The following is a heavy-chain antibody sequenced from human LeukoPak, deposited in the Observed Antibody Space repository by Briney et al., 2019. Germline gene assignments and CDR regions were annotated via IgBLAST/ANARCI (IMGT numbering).Heavy chain of an antibody. CDR2: ISSSSSYT. Sequence: GRALRLSCAASGFTFSDYYMSRIRPAPGKGVEWVSYISSSSSYTNYADSVKGRFTISRDNAKNSLYLQMNSLRAEDTAVYYCARDSGWLYNWFEPWGQGTLVTVSS. V-gene: IGHV3-11*06. J-gene: IGHJ5*02. CDR3: ARDSGWLYNWFEP. CDR1: GFTFSDYY. D-gene: IGHD6-19*01.